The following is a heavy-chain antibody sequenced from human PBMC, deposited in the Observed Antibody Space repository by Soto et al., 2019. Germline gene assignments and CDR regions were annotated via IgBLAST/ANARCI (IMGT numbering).Heavy chain of an antibody. D-gene: IGHD2-21*01. V-gene: IGHV4-30-2*01. CDR2: IYHSGSS. Sequence: QLQLQESGSGLVKPSQTLSLTCAVSDGSISSGGYSWSWLRQPPGKGLEWIGYIYHSGSSYYNPSLTSRGTITVDRSKNQSSLKLSSVTAAVTAVYYCARGNVVAIDYWGQGTLFTVSS. J-gene: IGHJ4*02. CDR1: DGSISSGGYS. CDR3: ARGNVVAIDY.